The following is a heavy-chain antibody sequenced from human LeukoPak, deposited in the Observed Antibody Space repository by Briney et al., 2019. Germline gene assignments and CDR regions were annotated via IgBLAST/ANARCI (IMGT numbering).Heavy chain of an antibody. CDR3: VKDHVAGRDY. D-gene: IGHD6-19*01. CDR2: ISGSGGST. V-gene: IGHV3-23*01. J-gene: IGHJ4*02. Sequence: PGGSLRLSCAASGFTFSSCAMSWVRQAPGKGLEWVSAISGSGGSTYYADSLKGRFTISRDNSENTLYLQMNSLRAEDTAVYFCVKDHVAGRDYWGQGTLVTVSS. CDR1: GFTFSSCA.